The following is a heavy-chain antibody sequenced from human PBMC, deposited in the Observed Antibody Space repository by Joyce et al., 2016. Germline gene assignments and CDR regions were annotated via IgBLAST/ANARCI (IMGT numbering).Heavy chain of an antibody. CDR2: ISHDAERQ. CDR3: AKGALADQLLPPADL. V-gene: IGHV3-30*18. CDR1: GFTFNSFA. Sequence: QFQLVESGGRVVQPGRSLRLSCRASGFTFNSFAMDWVHQAPGKGLEGVGVISHDAERQFYGESSKGRFTISRDNYKNTLDLQMNSLRVEDTAVYYCAKGALADQLLPPADLWGQGTLVTVSS. D-gene: IGHD1-1*01. J-gene: IGHJ1*01.